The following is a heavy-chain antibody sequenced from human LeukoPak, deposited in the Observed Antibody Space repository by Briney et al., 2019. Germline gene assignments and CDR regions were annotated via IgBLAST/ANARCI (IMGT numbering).Heavy chain of an antibody. CDR3: ARSSYGSSGWYLNFDY. CDR1: GDSVSSNSAA. CDR2: TYYRSKWYN. V-gene: IGHV6-1*01. J-gene: IGHJ4*02. Sequence: SQTLSLTCAISGDSVSSNSAAWNWIRQSPPRGLEWLGRTYYRSKWYNDYAVSVKSRITINPDTSKNQFSLQLNSVTPEDTAVYYCARSSYGSSGWYLNFDYWGQGTLVTVSS. D-gene: IGHD6-19*01.